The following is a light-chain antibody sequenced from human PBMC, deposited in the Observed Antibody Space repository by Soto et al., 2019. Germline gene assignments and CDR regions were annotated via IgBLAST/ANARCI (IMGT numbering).Light chain of an antibody. CDR1: QDISNY. CDR3: QQYDNLPLT. Sequence: DIQMTQSPCSLSASVGDRVTITWQASQDISNYLNWYQQKPGKAPKLLIYDASNLETGVPSRFSGSGSGTDFTFTISSLQPEDIATYYCQQYDNLPLTFGGGTKVDIK. CDR2: DAS. V-gene: IGKV1-33*01. J-gene: IGKJ4*01.